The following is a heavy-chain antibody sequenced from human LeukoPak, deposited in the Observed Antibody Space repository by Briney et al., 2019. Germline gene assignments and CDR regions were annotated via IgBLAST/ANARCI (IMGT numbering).Heavy chain of an antibody. CDR3: ARVNRPTYYYDSSGYSWYFDV. J-gene: IGHJ2*01. CDR2: FIPLFGTT. D-gene: IGHD3-22*01. Sequence: SVKVSCTTSGGTFSYYAVSWVSQAPGHGLEWLGGFIPLFGTTFYAENFQGRATITTDESTSTVYMELRGLRFEDTAVYYCARVNRPTYYYDSSGYSWYFDVWGRGTLVTVSS. V-gene: IGHV1-69*05. CDR1: GGTFSYYA.